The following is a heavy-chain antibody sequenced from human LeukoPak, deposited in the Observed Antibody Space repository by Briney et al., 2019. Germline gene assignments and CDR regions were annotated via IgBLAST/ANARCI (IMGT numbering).Heavy chain of an antibody. D-gene: IGHD3-22*01. J-gene: IGHJ4*02. Sequence: PGGSLRLSCAASGFTLSSYWMSWVRQAPGKGLEWEANIKEDGSEKNYVDSVKGRFTISRDNAKNSLYLQMNSLRAEDTAVYYCARDGSSGYYYGYDYWGQGTLVTVSS. CDR3: ARDGSSGYYYGYDY. CDR1: GFTLSSYW. V-gene: IGHV3-7*01. CDR2: IKEDGSEK.